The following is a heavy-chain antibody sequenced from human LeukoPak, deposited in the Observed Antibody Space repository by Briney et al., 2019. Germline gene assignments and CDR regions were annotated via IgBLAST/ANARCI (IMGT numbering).Heavy chain of an antibody. Sequence: PGRSLRLSCAASGFTFSSYGMHWARQAPGKGLEWVAVIWYDGSNKYYADSVKGRFTISRDNSKNTLYLQMNSLRAEDTAVYYCAKDLHGYCSGGSCYLLDYWGQGTLVTVSS. J-gene: IGHJ4*02. CDR3: AKDLHGYCSGGSCYLLDY. V-gene: IGHV3-33*06. CDR1: GFTFSSYG. CDR2: IWYDGSNK. D-gene: IGHD2-15*01.